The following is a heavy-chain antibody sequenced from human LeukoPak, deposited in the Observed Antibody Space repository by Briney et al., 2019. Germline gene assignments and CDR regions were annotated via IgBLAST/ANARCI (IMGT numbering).Heavy chain of an antibody. D-gene: IGHD3-10*01. CDR3: AKDSDYYGSRDYMDV. Sequence: PGGSLRLSCAASGFTFSSYGMHWVRRAPGKGLEGVAFIQYDGNNEYYTDSVKGRFTISRDDSKNTLYLQMNSLRAEDTAVYYCAKDSDYYGSRDYMDVWGKGTTVTVSS. CDR2: IQYDGNNE. CDR1: GFTFSSYG. V-gene: IGHV3-30*02. J-gene: IGHJ6*03.